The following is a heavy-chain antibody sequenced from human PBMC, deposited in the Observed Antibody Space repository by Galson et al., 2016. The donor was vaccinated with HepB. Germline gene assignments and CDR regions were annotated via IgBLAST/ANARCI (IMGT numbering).Heavy chain of an antibody. J-gene: IGHJ4*02. CDR3: AKVGFSDLDY. V-gene: IGHV3-23*01. Sequence: SLRLSCAASGFNFDDYAMHWVRLAPGKGLEWVSTISSGGRTNYADSVKGRFTISRDNSKNTVSLLMSSLRADDTAIYYCAKVGFSDLDYWGQGTLVTVSS. CDR2: ISSGGRT. CDR1: GFNFDDYA. D-gene: IGHD1-26*01.